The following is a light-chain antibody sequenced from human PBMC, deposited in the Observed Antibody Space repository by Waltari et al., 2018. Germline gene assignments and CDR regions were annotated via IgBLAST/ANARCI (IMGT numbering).Light chain of an antibody. Sequence: DIQMTQSPSTLSASVGDRVTITCRASQSITTLLAWYQQKPGKAPRILIYQASILETGAPSRFSGSGSGTDFSLTISSLQPDDFATYYCQQYYSFSTFGQGTKVEIK. J-gene: IGKJ1*01. V-gene: IGKV1-5*03. CDR1: QSITTL. CDR3: QQYYSFST. CDR2: QAS.